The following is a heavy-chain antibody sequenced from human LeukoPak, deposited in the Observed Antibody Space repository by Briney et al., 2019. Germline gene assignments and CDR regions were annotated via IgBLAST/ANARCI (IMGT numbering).Heavy chain of an antibody. CDR3: ARGRGYSYGYYYYYMDV. CDR2: IYYSGST. D-gene: IGHD5-18*01. V-gene: IGHV4-59*01. J-gene: IGHJ6*03. CDR1: GGSISSYY. Sequence: SETLSLTCTVSGGSISSYYWSWIRQPPGKGLEWIGYIYYSGSTNYNPSLKSRVTISVDTSKNQFSLKLSSVTAADTAVYYCARGRGYSYGYYYYYMDVWGKGTTVTVSS.